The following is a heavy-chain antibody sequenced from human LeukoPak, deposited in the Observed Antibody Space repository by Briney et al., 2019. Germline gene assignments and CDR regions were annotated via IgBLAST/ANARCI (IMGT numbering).Heavy chain of an antibody. CDR2: IYYSGST. V-gene: IGHV4-39*07. CDR1: GGSISSSTYY. Sequence: SETLSLTCTVSGGSISSSTYYWGWIRQPPGKGLEWIGTIYYSGSTNYNPSLKSRVTISVDTSKNQFSLKLSSVTAADTAVYYCARLEYSSGWYGGYWYDSCGQGTLVTVSS. J-gene: IGHJ5*02. CDR3: ARLEYSSGWYGGYWYDS. D-gene: IGHD6-19*01.